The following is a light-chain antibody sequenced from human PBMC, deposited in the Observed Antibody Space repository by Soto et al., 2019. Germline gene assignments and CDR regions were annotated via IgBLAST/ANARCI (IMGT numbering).Light chain of an antibody. CDR3: QQSYSTPLT. J-gene: IGKJ3*01. CDR2: TAS. V-gene: IGKV1-39*01. CDR1: QSVGIY. Sequence: DIQMTQSPSSLSASVGDRVTITCRASQSVGIYLNWYQQKPGKAPKLLIYTASTLQSGVPSRFSGSGSGTDFTLTISTLQPEDFATYYCQQSYSTPLTFGPVTMVDIK.